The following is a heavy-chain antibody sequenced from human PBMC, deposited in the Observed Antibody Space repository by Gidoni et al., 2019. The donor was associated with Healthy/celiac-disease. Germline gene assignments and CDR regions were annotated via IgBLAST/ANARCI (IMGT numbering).Heavy chain of an antibody. CDR2: INPNSGGT. Sequence: QVQLVQSGAEVKKPGASVQVSCKASGYTFTGYYMHWVRQAPGQGFEWMGRINPNSGGTNYAQKLQGRVTMTRDTSISTAYMELSRLRSDDTAVYYCARTYYGSGSYRYNWFDPWGQGTLVTVSS. V-gene: IGHV1-2*06. CDR3: ARTYYGSGSYRYNWFDP. D-gene: IGHD3-10*01. J-gene: IGHJ5*02. CDR1: GYTFTGYY.